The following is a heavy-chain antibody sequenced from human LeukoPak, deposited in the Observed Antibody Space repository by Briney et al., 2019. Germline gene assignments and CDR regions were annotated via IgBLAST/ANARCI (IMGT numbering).Heavy chain of an antibody. CDR2: INPSGGST. CDR1: GYTFTSYY. V-gene: IGHV1-46*01. Sequence: ASVKVSCKASGYTFTSYYMHWVRQAPGQGLEWMGIINPSGGSTSYAQKFQGRVTITADESTSTAYMELSSLRSEDTAVYYCARERGEHQLPQYFQHWGQGTLVTVSS. CDR3: ARERGEHQLPQYFQH. J-gene: IGHJ1*01. D-gene: IGHD2-2*01.